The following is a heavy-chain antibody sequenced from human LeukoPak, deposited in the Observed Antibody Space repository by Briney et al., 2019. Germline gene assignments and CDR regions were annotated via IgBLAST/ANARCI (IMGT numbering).Heavy chain of an antibody. CDR3: ARAGAYSYGKFDY. D-gene: IGHD5-18*01. V-gene: IGHV4-59*01. J-gene: IGHJ4*02. CDR2: IYYSGST. Sequence: SETLSLTCTVSGGSISSYYWSWIRQPPGEGLGWIGYIYYSGSTNYNPSLKSRVTISVDTSKNQFSLKLSSVTAADTAVYYCARAGAYSYGKFDYWGQGTLVTVSS. CDR1: GGSISSYY.